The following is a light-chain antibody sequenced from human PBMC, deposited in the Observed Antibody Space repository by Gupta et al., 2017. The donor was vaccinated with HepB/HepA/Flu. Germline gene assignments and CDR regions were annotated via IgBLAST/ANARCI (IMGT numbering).Light chain of an antibody. CDR1: QSVSSN. CDR3: QKYNNWPPWT. Sequence: EIVMTQSPATLSVSPGERATLSCRASQSVSSNLAWYQQKPGQAPRLRIYGASTRATGIPARFSGSGSGTEFTLTISSLQSEDFAVYYSQKYNNWPPWTFGQWTKVEIK. CDR2: GAS. J-gene: IGKJ1*01. V-gene: IGKV3-15*01.